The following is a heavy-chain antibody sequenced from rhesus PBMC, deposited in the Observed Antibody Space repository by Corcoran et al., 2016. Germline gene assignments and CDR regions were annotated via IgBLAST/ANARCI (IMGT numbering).Heavy chain of an antibody. J-gene: IGHJ6*01. CDR3: ATGKAAAGPGYGLDS. CDR2: VDPEDGEA. Sequence: EVQLVQSGAEVKKPGASVKISCKASGYTFTDYYLHWVRQAPRKGLEWMGRVDPEDGEAIHAQKFQDRVTINGDTSTDTAYMELSSLRSEDTAVYYCATGKAAAGPGYGLDSWGQGVVVTVSS. V-gene: IGHV1-111*02. D-gene: IGHD6S26*01. CDR1: GYTFTDYY.